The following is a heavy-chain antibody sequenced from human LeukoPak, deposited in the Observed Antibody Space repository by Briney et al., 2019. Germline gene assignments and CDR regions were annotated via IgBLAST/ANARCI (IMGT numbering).Heavy chain of an antibody. Sequence: PGGSLRLSCAASGFTFSSSGMHWVRQAPGKGLEWVSSIVGSSSTYYADSLKGRFTISRDNAKNSLYLQMNSLRAEDTAVYYCARIGAGSSRDYWGQGTLVTVSS. CDR2: IVGSSST. CDR3: ARIGAGSSRDY. D-gene: IGHD6-13*01. J-gene: IGHJ4*02. CDR1: GFTFSSSG. V-gene: IGHV3-21*01.